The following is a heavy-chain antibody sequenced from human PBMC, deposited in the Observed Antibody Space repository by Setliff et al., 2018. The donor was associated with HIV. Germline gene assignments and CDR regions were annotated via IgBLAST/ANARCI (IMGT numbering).Heavy chain of an antibody. V-gene: IGHV1-2*06. CDR1: GFIFTDYH. CDR2: FNPNSGVT. Sequence: ASVKVSCKASGFIFTDYHIHWVRQAPGQGPEWMGRFNPNSGVTNSPQKFQGRVTLTSDTSISTAYMELSGLTSDDTAVYYCARGQGPVDYWGQGTLVTVSS. CDR3: ARGQGPVDY. J-gene: IGHJ4*02.